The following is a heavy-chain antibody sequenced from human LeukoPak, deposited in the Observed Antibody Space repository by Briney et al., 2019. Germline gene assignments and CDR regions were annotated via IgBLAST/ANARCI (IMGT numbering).Heavy chain of an antibody. D-gene: IGHD6-19*01. J-gene: IGHJ5*02. V-gene: IGHV4-59*01. Sequence: PSETLSLTCTVSGGSISSYYWSWTRQPPGKGLEWIGYIYYSGSTNYNPSLKSRVTISVDTSKNQFSLKLSSVTAADTAVYYCARATGYSSGWYWFDPWGQGTLVTVSS. CDR3: ARATGYSSGWYWFDP. CDR2: IYYSGST. CDR1: GGSISSYY.